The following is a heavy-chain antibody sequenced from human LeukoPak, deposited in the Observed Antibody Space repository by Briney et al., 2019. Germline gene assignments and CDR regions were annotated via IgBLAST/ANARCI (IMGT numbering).Heavy chain of an antibody. Sequence: SETLSLTCTVSGGSIHSYWSWIRQPARKGLERIGRISGSGTITYNPALQSRLTISIDTSKNQFSLKLMSVTAADTAVYYCARDSGTTGEVKFDPWGQGTLVTVSS. CDR1: GGSIHSY. CDR2: ISGSGTI. D-gene: IGHD3-10*01. V-gene: IGHV4-4*07. CDR3: ARDSGTTGEVKFDP. J-gene: IGHJ5*02.